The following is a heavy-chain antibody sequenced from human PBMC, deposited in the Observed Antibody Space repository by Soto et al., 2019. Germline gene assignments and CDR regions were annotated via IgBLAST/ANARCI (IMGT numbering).Heavy chain of an antibody. J-gene: IGHJ6*02. Sequence: PSETLSLTCAVSGGSISSGGYSWSWIRQPPGKGLEWIGYIYHSGSTYYNPSLKSRVTISVDRSKNQFSLKLSSVTAADTAVYYCARLLTDDYGDYYYYYGMDVWGQGTTVTVS. CDR1: GGSISSGGYS. D-gene: IGHD4-17*01. V-gene: IGHV4-30-2*01. CDR3: ARLLTDDYGDYYYYYGMDV. CDR2: IYHSGST.